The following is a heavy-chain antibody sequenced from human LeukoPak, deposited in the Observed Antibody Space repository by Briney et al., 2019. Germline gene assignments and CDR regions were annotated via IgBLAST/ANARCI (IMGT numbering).Heavy chain of an antibody. V-gene: IGHV3-30-3*01. CDR3: ARDRRVYYGSGSYYFDY. CDR2: ISYDGSNK. Sequence: GGCLRLSCAASGFTFSSYAMHWVRQAPGKGLEWVAVISYDGSNKYYADSVKGRFTISRDNSKNSLYLQMNSLRAEDTAVYYCARDRRVYYGSGSYYFDYWGQGTLVTVSS. J-gene: IGHJ4*02. CDR1: GFTFSSYA. D-gene: IGHD3-10*01.